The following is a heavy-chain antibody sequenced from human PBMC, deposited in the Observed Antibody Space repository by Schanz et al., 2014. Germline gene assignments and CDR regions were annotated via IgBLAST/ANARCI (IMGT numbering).Heavy chain of an antibody. Sequence: EVQLLESGGGLVQPGGSLRLSCSASTFTFDHYAMTWVRQAPGKGLEWVAAVSSRSDEIKYADSVRGRFTISRDNSRSTMYLQMNSLRAEDTAVYFCAKDLGVDCGDGCFNWYFDLGGRGTLVTVSS. J-gene: IGHJ2*01. D-gene: IGHD2-21*02. CDR3: AKDLGVDCGDGCFNWYFDL. CDR2: VSSRSDEI. V-gene: IGHV3-23*05. CDR1: TFTFDHYA.